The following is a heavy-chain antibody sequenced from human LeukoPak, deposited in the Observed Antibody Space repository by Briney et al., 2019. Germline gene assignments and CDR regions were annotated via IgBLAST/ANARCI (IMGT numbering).Heavy chain of an antibody. J-gene: IGHJ5*02. V-gene: IGHV5-51*01. CDR1: GYSFTSYW. Sequence: GESLKISCKGSGYSFTSYWIGWVRQMPGKGLEWMGIIYPGDSDTRYSPSFQGQVTISADKSISTAYLQWSSLKASDTAMYYCARHSPLPYDFLGGTNAPFDPWGQGTLVTVSS. CDR2: IYPGDSDT. D-gene: IGHD3-3*01. CDR3: ARHSPLPYDFLGGTNAPFDP.